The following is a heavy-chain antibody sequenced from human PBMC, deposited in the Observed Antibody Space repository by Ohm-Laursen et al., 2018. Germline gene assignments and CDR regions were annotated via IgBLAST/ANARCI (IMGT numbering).Heavy chain of an antibody. D-gene: IGHD5-12*01. Sequence: SLRLSCAASGFTISNNYMNWVRQAPGKGLEWVAAISSSGGHTYYADSVTGRVSISRDNSKNTVSLQMDRLRDDDTAVYYCAKLGDDSAYGGYWGQGTLVTVSS. CDR3: AKLGDDSAYGGY. CDR1: GFTISNNY. V-gene: IGHV3-23*01. CDR2: ISSSGGHT. J-gene: IGHJ4*02.